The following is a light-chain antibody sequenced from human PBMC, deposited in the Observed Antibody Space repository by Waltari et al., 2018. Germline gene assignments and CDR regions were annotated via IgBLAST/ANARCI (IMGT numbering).Light chain of an antibody. CDR3: HQYGNSPWT. Sequence: SCRASQPFGSPYLAWYQQNPGQAPRLLIYGVSSRATGVPDRFSGSGSGTDFTLTISRLEPEDFAVYYCHQYGNSPWTYGPGTKVEIK. CDR1: QPFGSPY. V-gene: IGKV3-20*01. J-gene: IGKJ1*01. CDR2: GVS.